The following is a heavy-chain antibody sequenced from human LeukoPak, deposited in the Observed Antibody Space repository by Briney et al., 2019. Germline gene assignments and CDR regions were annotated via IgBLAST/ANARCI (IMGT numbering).Heavy chain of an antibody. D-gene: IGHD3-10*01. CDR1: GGSISSYY. J-gene: IGHJ4*02. CDR2: IYYSGST. Sequence: SETLSLTCTVSGGSISSYYWSWVRQPPGKGLEWVGYIYYSGSTNYNPSLKSRVTISVDTSKNQFSLNLSSVTAADTAVYYCVRRGYGSGSYPFDYWGQGTLVTVSS. V-gene: IGHV4-59*01. CDR3: VRRGYGSGSYPFDY.